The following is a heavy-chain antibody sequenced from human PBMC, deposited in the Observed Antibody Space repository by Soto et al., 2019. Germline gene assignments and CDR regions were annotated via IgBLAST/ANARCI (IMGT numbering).Heavy chain of an antibody. CDR3: ARALWVGGVEANYGMDV. D-gene: IGHD3-10*01. CDR2: IIPILGIA. CDR1: GGTFSSYT. J-gene: IGHJ6*02. V-gene: IGHV1-69*02. Sequence: QVQLVQSGAEVKKPGSSVKVSCKASGGTFSSYTISWVRQAPGQGLEWMGRIIPILGIANYAQKFQGRVTITADKSTSTAYMALSSLRSEDTAVYYCARALWVGGVEANYGMDVWGPGTTVTVSS.